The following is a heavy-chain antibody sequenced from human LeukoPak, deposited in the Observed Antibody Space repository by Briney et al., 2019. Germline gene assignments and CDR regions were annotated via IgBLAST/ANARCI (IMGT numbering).Heavy chain of an antibody. CDR2: IWYDGTNT. D-gene: IGHD3-10*01. CDR1: GFTFNSYG. Sequence: GRSLRLSCAASGFTFNSYGMHWVRQAPGKGLEWVAVIWYDGTNTYYADSVKGRFTISRDNSRNTLYLQMNSLTDEDTAVYYCARDLDPTGRYYFDDWGQGTLVT. J-gene: IGHJ4*02. V-gene: IGHV3-33*01. CDR3: ARDLDPTGRYYFDD.